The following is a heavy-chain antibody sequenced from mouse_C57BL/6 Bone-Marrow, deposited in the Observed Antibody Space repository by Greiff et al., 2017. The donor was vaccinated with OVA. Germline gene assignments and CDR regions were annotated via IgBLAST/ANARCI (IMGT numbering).Heavy chain of an antibody. V-gene: IGHV3-6*01. CDR3: ARGSLYSNWYFDV. J-gene: IGHJ1*03. CDR2: ISYDGSN. D-gene: IGHD2-5*01. CDR1: GYSITSGYY. Sequence: EVKLVESGPGLVKPSQSLSLTCSVTGYSITSGYYWNWIRQFPGNKLEWMGYISYDGSNNYNPSLKNRISITRDTSKNQFFLKLNSVTTEDTATYYCARGSLYSNWYFDVWGTGTTVTVSS.